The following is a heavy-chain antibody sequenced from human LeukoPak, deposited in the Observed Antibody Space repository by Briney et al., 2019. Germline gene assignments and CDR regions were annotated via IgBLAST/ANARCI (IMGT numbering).Heavy chain of an antibody. V-gene: IGHV3-7*01. CDR3: ARAWTLLWFGESSTFDY. CDR2: IKQDGSEK. Sequence: GGSLRLSCAASGFTFSGYWMSWVRQAPGKGLEWVANIKQDGSEKYYVDSVKGRFTISRDNAKNSLYLQMNSLRAEDTAVYYCARAWTLLWFGESSTFDYWGQGTLVTVSS. J-gene: IGHJ4*02. CDR1: GFTFSGYW. D-gene: IGHD3-10*01.